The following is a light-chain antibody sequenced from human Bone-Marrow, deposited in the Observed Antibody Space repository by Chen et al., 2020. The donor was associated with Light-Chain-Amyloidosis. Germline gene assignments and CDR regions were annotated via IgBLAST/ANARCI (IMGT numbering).Light chain of an antibody. CDR1: SGSIATNY. CDR2: EDD. Sequence: NFMLTQPHSVSESPGKTVIISCTRSSGSIATNYVQWYQQRPGSSPTTVIYEDDQRPSGVPDRFSGSVDRSSNSASLTISGLKTEDEADYYCQAYQGSSQGVFGGGTKLTVL. J-gene: IGLJ3*02. V-gene: IGLV6-57*01. CDR3: QAYQGSSQGV.